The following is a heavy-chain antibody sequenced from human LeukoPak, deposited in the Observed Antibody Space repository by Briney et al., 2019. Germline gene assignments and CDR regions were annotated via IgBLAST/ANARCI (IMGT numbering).Heavy chain of an antibody. Sequence: GGSLRLSCAVSGFTFSSEAMGWVRQLPGGGLEWVSTISPAGGTTYYAESMKGRFTISRDNSKSTLYLQMNSLRVEDTAVYYCTKVRSGSSSWALRVFDYWGQGALVTVSS. D-gene: IGHD6-13*01. CDR2: ISPAGGTT. J-gene: IGHJ4*02. CDR3: TKVRSGSSSWALRVFDY. CDR1: GFTFSSEA. V-gene: IGHV3-23*01.